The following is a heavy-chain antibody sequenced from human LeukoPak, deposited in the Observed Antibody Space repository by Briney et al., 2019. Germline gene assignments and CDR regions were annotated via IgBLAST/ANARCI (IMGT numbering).Heavy chain of an antibody. CDR2: ISGSGGST. V-gene: IGHV3-23*01. CDR1: GFTFSSYA. CDR3: AKAIYSSSRMDV. Sequence: GGSLRLSCAASGFTFSSYAMSWVRQAPGKGLEWASAISGSGGSTYYADSVKGRFTISRDNSKNTLYLQVNSLRAEDTAVYYCAKAIYSSSRMDVWGQGTTVTVSS. D-gene: IGHD6-13*01. J-gene: IGHJ6*02.